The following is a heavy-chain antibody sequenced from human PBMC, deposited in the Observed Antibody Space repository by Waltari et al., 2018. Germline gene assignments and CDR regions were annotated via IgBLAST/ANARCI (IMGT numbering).Heavy chain of an antibody. J-gene: IGHJ6*03. V-gene: IGHV4-31*03. CDR2: IYYSGST. D-gene: IGHD6-6*01. Sequence: QVQLQESGPGLVKPSQTLSLTCTVSGGSISSGGYYWSWIRQHPGKGLEWIGYIYYSGSTYYNPSLKSRGTISIDTSKNQFSLKLSYVTAADTAVYYCAREGVGSSSYMDVWGKGTTVTVSS. CDR3: AREGVGSSSYMDV. CDR1: GGSISSGGYY.